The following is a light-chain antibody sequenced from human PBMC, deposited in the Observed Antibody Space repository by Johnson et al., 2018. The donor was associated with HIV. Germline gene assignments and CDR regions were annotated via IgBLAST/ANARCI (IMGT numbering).Light chain of an antibody. CDR1: SSNIGNNY. Sequence: QSVLTQPPSVSAAPGQKVTIPCSGSSSNIGNNYASWYQQVPGTAPKLLIYDNNKRPSGIPDRFSGSKSGTSATLGITGLQTGDEADYYCGTWDTSLSAGYVFGTGTKVTVL. CDR3: GTWDTSLSAGYV. V-gene: IGLV1-51*01. J-gene: IGLJ1*01. CDR2: DNN.